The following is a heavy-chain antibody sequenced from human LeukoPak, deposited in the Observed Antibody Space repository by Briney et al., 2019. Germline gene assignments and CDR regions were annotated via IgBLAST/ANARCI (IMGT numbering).Heavy chain of an antibody. CDR1: GFTFNSYA. CDR3: AITGSYYYDSSGPFDY. D-gene: IGHD3-22*01. Sequence: GGSLRLSCAASGFTFNSYAMSWVRQAPGKGLEWVSANSGSGGSTYYADSVKGRFTISRDNSKNTLYLQMNSLRAEDTAVHYCAITGSYYYDSSGPFDYWGQGTLVTVSS. CDR2: NSGSGGST. V-gene: IGHV3-23*01. J-gene: IGHJ4*02.